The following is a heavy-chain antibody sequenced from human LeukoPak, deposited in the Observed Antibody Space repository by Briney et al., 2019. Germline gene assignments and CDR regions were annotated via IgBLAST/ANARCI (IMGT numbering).Heavy chain of an antibody. CDR2: IKQDGGET. D-gene: IGHD2-21*02. V-gene: IGHV3-7*01. CDR3: ARGDAFYYYYMDV. CDR1: GFTFGNHR. J-gene: IGHJ6*03. Sequence: PGGSLRLSCVASGFTFGNHRMSWVRQAPGKGLEWVADIKQDGGETYYADFVRGRFTISRDNGKNSLYLQMNSLRVEDTAVYYCARGDAFYYYYMDVWGKGTTVTVSS.